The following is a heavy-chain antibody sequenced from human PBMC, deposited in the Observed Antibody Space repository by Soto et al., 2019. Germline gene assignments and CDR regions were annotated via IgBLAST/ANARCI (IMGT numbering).Heavy chain of an antibody. CDR3: ARQGSGVVPGASYYYFAMDV. Sequence: GESLKISCKGSGYSFTNYWIAWVRQMPGKGLEWVGIIYPGDFDTRYSPSFQGQVTISVDKSISTAYLQWSSLKASGTAMYYCARQGSGVVPGASYYYFAMDVWGQGTTVTVSS. D-gene: IGHD2-2*01. CDR2: IYPGDFDT. J-gene: IGHJ6*02. V-gene: IGHV5-51*01. CDR1: GYSFTNYW.